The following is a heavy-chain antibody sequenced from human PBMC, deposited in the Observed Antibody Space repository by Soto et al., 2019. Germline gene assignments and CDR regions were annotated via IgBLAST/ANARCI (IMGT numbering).Heavy chain of an antibody. CDR3: ARVPLKDSSGYYGY. D-gene: IGHD3-22*01. J-gene: IGHJ4*02. CDR1: GYTFTGYY. CDR2: INPNSGGT. Sequence: GASVKVSCKASGYTFTGYYMHWVRQAPGQGLEWMGWINPNSGGTNYAQKFQGRVTMTRDTSISTAYMELSRLRSDDTAVYYCARVPLKDSSGYYGYWGQGTLVTVSS. V-gene: IGHV1-2*02.